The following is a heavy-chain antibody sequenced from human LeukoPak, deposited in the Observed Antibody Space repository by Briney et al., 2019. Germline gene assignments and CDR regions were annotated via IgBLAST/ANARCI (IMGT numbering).Heavy chain of an antibody. CDR2: INHSGST. CDR3: ARQLSDYDILTGYGAFDI. V-gene: IGHV4-34*01. J-gene: IGHJ3*02. Sequence: SETLSLTCAVYGGSFSGYYWSWIRQPPGKGLEWIGEINHSGSTNYNPSLKSRVTISVDTSKNQFSLKLSSVTAADTAVHYCARQLSDYDILTGYGAFDIWGQGTMVTVSS. D-gene: IGHD3-9*01. CDR1: GGSFSGYY.